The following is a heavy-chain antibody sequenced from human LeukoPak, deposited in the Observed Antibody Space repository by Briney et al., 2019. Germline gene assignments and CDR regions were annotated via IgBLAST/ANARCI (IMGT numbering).Heavy chain of an antibody. CDR3: ARDPEMAANYGGYYYYYMDV. V-gene: IGHV3-64*01. Sequence: GGSLRLSCAASGFTFSSYGMHWVRQAPGKGLEYVSAISSNGGSTYYANSVRGRFTISRDNSKNTLYLQMGSLRAEDMAVYYCARDPEMAANYGGYYYYYMDVWGKGTTVTISS. CDR1: GFTFSSYG. CDR2: ISSNGGST. J-gene: IGHJ6*03. D-gene: IGHD5-24*01.